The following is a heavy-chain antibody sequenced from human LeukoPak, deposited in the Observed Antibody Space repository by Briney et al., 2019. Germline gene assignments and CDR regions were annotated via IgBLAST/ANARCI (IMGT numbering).Heavy chain of an antibody. J-gene: IGHJ4*02. D-gene: IGHD6-13*01. CDR3: ARDDGVAAAVN. CDR2: IYYSGST. V-gene: IGHV4-59*01. CDR1: GGSISSYY. Sequence: SETLSLTCTVSGGSISSYYWSWIRQPPGKGLEWIGYIYYSGSTNYNPSLKSRVTISVDTSKNQFSLKLSSVTAADTAVYYCARDDGVAAAVNWGQGTLDTVSS.